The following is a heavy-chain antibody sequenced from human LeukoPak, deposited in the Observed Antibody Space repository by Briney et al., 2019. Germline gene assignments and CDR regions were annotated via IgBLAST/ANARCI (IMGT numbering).Heavy chain of an antibody. V-gene: IGHV4-4*09. CDR3: ARRGKSGPYYYYYYMDV. Sequence: SETLSLTCTVSGGSISSYYWSWIRQPPGKGLEGIGYIYTSGSTNYNPSLKSRVTISVDTSKNQFSLKLSSVTAADTAVYYCARRGKSGPYYYYYYMDVWGKGTTVTVSS. D-gene: IGHD3-16*01. CDR1: GGSISSYY. J-gene: IGHJ6*03. CDR2: IYTSGST.